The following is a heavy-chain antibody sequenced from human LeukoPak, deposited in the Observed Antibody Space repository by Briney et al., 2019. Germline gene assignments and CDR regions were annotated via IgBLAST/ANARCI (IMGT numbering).Heavy chain of an antibody. CDR1: GFTFGDYA. V-gene: IGHV3-49*04. CDR2: IRSKAYGGTT. CDR3: TTNSGGYLRDSFDI. D-gene: IGHD1-26*01. J-gene: IGHJ3*02. Sequence: GGSLRLSCTASGFTFGDYAMSWVRQAPGKGLEWVGFIRSKAYGGTTEYAASVKGRFTISRDDSKSIAYLQMNSLKTEDTAVYYCTTNSGGYLRDSFDIWGQGTMVTVSS.